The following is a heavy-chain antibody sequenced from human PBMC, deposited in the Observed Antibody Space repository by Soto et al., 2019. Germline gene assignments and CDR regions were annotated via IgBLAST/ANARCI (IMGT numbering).Heavy chain of an antibody. D-gene: IGHD6-19*01. CDR2: INHSGST. V-gene: IGHV4-34*01. Sequence: SETLSLTCAVYGGSFSGYYWSWIRQPPGKGLEWIGEINHSGSTNYNPSLKSRVTISVDTSKDQFSLKLSSVTAADTAVYYCARPTRQWLGLRYYYGMDVWGQGTTVTVSS. J-gene: IGHJ6*02. CDR1: GGSFSGYY. CDR3: ARPTRQWLGLRYYYGMDV.